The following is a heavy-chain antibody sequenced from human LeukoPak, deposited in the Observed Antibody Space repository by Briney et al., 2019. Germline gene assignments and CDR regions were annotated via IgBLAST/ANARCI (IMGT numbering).Heavy chain of an antibody. CDR1: GFTFSSYC. V-gene: IGHV3-7*01. D-gene: IGHD6-19*01. CDR2: INEDGSEK. CDR3: ARTYSSGWPFDY. J-gene: IGHJ4*02. Sequence: GGSLRLSCAASGFTFSSYCMSWVRQAPGKGLEWVANINEDGSEKYYVDSVKGRFTISRDNAKNSLYLQMNSLRAEDTAVYYCARTYSSGWPFDYWGQGTLVTVSS.